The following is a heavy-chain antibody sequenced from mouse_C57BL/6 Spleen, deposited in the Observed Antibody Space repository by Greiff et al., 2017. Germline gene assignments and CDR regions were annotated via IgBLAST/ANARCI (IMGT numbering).Heavy chain of an antibody. V-gene: IGHV14-1*01. CDR1: GFNIKDYY. Sequence: EVKLQESGAELVRPGASVKLSCTASGFNIKDYYMHWVKQRPEQGLEWIGRIDPEDGDTEYAPKFQGKATMTADTSSNTAYLQLSSLTSEDTAVYYCTTSDGYPLYYAMDYWGQGTSVTVSS. CDR3: TTSDGYPLYYAMDY. D-gene: IGHD2-3*01. J-gene: IGHJ4*01. CDR2: IDPEDGDT.